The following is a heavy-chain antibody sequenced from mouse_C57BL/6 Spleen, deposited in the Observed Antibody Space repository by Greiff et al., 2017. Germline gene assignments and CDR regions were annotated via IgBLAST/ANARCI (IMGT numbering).Heavy chain of an antibody. CDR1: GYTFTDHP. D-gene: IGHD4-1*01. Sequence: VQLQQSDAELVKPGASVKLSCKVSGYTFTDHPIHWMQQRPEQGLEWIGYIYPRDGSTKYNETFKGKATLTADKSSSPAYMQLNSLTAEDAAVYFGARGQTGAFDYWGQGTTLTVSA. J-gene: IGHJ2*01. CDR2: IYPRDGST. CDR3: ARGQTGAFDY. V-gene: IGHV1-78*01.